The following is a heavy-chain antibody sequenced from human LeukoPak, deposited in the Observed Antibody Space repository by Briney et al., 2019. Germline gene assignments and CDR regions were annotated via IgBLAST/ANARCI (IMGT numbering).Heavy chain of an antibody. CDR2: ISSSGSTI. CDR3: ARDQAKYYYDSRLKGY. D-gene: IGHD3-22*01. J-gene: IGHJ4*02. V-gene: IGHV3-48*04. Sequence: PGGSLRFSCAASGFTFSSYSMNWVRQAPGKVLEWVSYISSSGSTIYYADSVKGRFTISRDNAKNSLYLQMNSLRAEDTAVYYCARDQAKYYYDSRLKGYWGQGTLVTVSS. CDR1: GFTFSSYS.